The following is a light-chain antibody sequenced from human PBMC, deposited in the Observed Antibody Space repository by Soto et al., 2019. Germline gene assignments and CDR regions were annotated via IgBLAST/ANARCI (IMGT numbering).Light chain of an antibody. V-gene: IGKV3-15*01. CDR1: QSVNTN. J-gene: IGKJ1*01. Sequence: EIVVTQSPATLSVSPGERATLSCRASQSVNTNFAWYQQKPGQAPRLLIYGASTRATGIPARFSGSGSGTEFTLTISSLQSEDFAVYYCQQYNNWPSWTFRQGTKVEIK. CDR3: QQYNNWPSWT. CDR2: GAS.